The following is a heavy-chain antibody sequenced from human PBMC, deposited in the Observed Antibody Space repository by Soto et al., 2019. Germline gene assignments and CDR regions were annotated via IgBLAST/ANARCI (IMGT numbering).Heavy chain of an antibody. CDR1: GYTFTNYG. V-gene: IGHV1-18*04. CDR3: AREEYRQVDH. Sequence: QVQLVQSGTEVKKPGASVKVSCKASGYTFTNYGITWVRQAPGQGLEWMGWISTNSGQTDYAQKFRGRVTMTTDRSTTTAYMDRRSLRSDDTAVYYCAREEYRQVDHWGQGTLVTVSS. CDR2: ISTNSGQT. J-gene: IGHJ5*02. D-gene: IGHD3-16*02.